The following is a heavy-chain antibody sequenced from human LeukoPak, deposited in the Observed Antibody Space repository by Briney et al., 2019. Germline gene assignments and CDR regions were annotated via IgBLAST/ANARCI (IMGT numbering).Heavy chain of an antibody. CDR1: GFTFSSYS. J-gene: IGHJ4*02. V-gene: IGHV3-21*01. Sequence: PGGSLRLSCAASGFTFSSYSMNWVRQAPGKGLEWVSSISSSSSYIYYADSVKGRFTISRDNAKNSLYLQMNSLRAEDTAVYYCARDQDDIGIAAAGVDYWGQGTLVTVSS. CDR3: ARDQDDIGIAAAGVDY. CDR2: ISSSSSYI. D-gene: IGHD6-13*01.